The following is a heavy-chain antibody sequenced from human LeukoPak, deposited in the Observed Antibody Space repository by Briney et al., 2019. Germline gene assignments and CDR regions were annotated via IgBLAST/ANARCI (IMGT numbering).Heavy chain of an antibody. Sequence: GGSLRLSCAASGFTFSSYAMSWVRQAPGKGLEWVSAISGSGGSTYYADSVKGRFTISRDNSKNTLYLQMNSLRAEDTAVYYCARDQLWFGELWSAFDIWGQGTMVTVSS. CDR2: ISGSGGST. D-gene: IGHD3-10*01. CDR3: ARDQLWFGELWSAFDI. V-gene: IGHV3-23*01. CDR1: GFTFSSYA. J-gene: IGHJ3*02.